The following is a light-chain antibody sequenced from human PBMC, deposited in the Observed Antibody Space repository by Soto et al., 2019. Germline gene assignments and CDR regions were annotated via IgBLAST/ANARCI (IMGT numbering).Light chain of an antibody. J-gene: IGLJ2*01. CDR3: VLYMGSGISV. CDR1: SGSVSTSYY. CDR2: NTY. V-gene: IGLV8-61*01. Sequence: QTVVTQEPSFSVSPGGTVTLTCGLSSGSVSTSYYPSWYQQTPGQAPRTLIYNTYTRSSGVPDRFSASILGDKAALTITGAQADDESYYYCVLYMGSGISVFGGGTKLTVL.